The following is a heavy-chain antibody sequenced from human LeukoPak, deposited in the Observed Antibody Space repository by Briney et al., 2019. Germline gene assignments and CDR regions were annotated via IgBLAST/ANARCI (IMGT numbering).Heavy chain of an antibody. Sequence: GGPLRLSCAASGFTVSSNYMSWVRQAPGKGLEWVSVIYSGGSTYYADSVKGRFTISRDNAKNSLYLQMNSLRAEDTAVYYCASPYYYDSSGFDYWGQGTLVTVSS. V-gene: IGHV3-66*01. CDR3: ASPYYYDSSGFDY. J-gene: IGHJ4*02. CDR2: IYSGGST. D-gene: IGHD3-22*01. CDR1: GFTVSSNY.